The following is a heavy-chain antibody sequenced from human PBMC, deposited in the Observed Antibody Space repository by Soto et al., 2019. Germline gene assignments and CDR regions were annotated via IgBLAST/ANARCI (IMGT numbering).Heavy chain of an antibody. Sequence: GGSLRLSCAASGFTFSSYSMNWVRQAPGKGLEWVSSISSSSSYIYYADSVKGRFTISRDNAKNSLYLQMNSLRAEDTAVYYCARAPLVTIFGVGDYWGQGTLVTVSS. V-gene: IGHV3-21*01. CDR3: ARAPLVTIFGVGDY. D-gene: IGHD3-3*01. CDR1: GFTFSSYS. J-gene: IGHJ4*02. CDR2: ISSSSSYI.